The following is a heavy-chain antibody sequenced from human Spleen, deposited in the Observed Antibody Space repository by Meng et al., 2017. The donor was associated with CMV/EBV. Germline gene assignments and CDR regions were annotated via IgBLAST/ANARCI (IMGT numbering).Heavy chain of an antibody. CDR1: GYTFTGYY. CDR3: ARDRIPYYDFWSGGGWFDP. CDR2: INPNSGGT. V-gene: IGHV1-2*02. Sequence: ASVKVSCKASGYTFTGYYMHWVRQAPGQGLEWMGWINPNSGGTNYEQKFQGRVTMTRDTSISTAYMELSRLRSDDTAVYYCARDRIPYYDFWSGGGWFDPWGQGTLVTVSS. D-gene: IGHD3-3*01. J-gene: IGHJ5*02.